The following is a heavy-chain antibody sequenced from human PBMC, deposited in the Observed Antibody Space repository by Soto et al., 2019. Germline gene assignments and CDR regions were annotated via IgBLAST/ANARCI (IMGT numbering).Heavy chain of an antibody. CDR2: IYYSGST. CDR3: ARSHYYGSGSISNWFDP. V-gene: IGHV4-59*08. CDR1: GGSLSSYY. Sequence: SETLSLTCTVTGGSLSSYYWSWIRQPPGKGLEWIGYIYYSGSTNYNPSLKSRVTISVDTSKNQFSLKLSPVTAADTAVYYCARSHYYGSGSISNWFDPWGQGTLVTVSS. J-gene: IGHJ5*02. D-gene: IGHD3-10*01.